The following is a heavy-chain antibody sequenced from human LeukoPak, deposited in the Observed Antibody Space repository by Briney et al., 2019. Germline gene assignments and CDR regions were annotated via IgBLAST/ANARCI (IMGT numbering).Heavy chain of an antibody. CDR2: IYTSGST. CDR3: ARVVPAATYYYYMDV. CDR1: GGSISSYY. J-gene: IGHJ6*03. D-gene: IGHD2-2*01. Sequence: MTSETLSLTCTVSGGSISSYYWSWIRQPAGKGLEWIGRIYTSGSTNYNPSLKSRVTISVDTSKNQFSLKLSSVTAADTAVYYCARVVPAATYYYYMDVWGKGTTVTVSS. V-gene: IGHV4-4*07.